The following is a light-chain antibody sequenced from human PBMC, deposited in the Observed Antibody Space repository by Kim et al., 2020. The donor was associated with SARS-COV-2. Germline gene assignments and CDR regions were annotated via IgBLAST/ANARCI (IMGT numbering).Light chain of an antibody. V-gene: IGLV2-11*01. CDR2: DVS. Sequence: QSALTQPPSVSGSPGQSVTISCTGTSSDVGGYNYVSWYQQHPGKAPKLMIYDVSKRPSGVPDRFSGSKSGNTASLTISGLQAEDEADYYCCSYAGSYNPYVFGTGTKVTVL. CDR3: CSYAGSYNPYV. J-gene: IGLJ1*01. CDR1: SSDVGGYNY.